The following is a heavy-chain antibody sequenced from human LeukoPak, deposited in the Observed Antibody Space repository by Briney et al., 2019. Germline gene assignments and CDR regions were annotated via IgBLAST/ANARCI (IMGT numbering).Heavy chain of an antibody. V-gene: IGHV4-59*01. Sequence: SETLSLTCTVSGGSISSYYWSWIRQPPGKGLEWIGYIYYSGSTNYNPSLKSRVTISVDTSKHQFSLKLSSVTAADTAVYYCARAVGGRTGAFDYWGQGTLVTVSS. J-gene: IGHJ4*02. D-gene: IGHD3/OR15-3a*01. CDR2: IYYSGST. CDR1: GGSISSYY. CDR3: ARAVGGRTGAFDY.